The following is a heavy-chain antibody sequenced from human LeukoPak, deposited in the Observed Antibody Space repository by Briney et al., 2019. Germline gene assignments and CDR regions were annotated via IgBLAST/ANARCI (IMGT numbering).Heavy chain of an antibody. D-gene: IGHD6-19*01. Sequence: SETLSLTCTVSGGSISSGSYYWSWIRQPAWKGLEWIGRIYTSGSTNYNPSLKSRVTISVDTSKNQFSLKLSSVTAADTAVYYCARGAVAGPYDYWGQGTLVTVSS. CDR1: GGSISSGSYY. CDR2: IYTSGST. V-gene: IGHV4-61*02. CDR3: ARGAVAGPYDY. J-gene: IGHJ4*02.